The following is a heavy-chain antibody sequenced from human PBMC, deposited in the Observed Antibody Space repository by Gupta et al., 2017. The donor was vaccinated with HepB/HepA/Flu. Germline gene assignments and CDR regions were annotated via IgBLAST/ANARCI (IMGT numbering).Heavy chain of an antibody. Sequence: EVQLLESGGGLVQPGGSLRLSCAVSGFTIGGNAMSWVRQAPGKGLEWVSGIGSDMRPHYADSVGGRFTISRDNSKNRLFLQMNSLRAEDTAVYYCAKDLHFWSGMDVWGKGTTVTVSS. CDR1: GFTIGGNA. CDR2: IGSDMRP. V-gene: IGHV3-23*01. D-gene: IGHD3-3*02. CDR3: AKDLHFWSGMDV. J-gene: IGHJ6*03.